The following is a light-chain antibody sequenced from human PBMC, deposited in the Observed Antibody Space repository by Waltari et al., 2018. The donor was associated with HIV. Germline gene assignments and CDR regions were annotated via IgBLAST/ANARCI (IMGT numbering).Light chain of an antibody. Sequence: EIVMTQSPPTLSVSPGERATLSRSASQTISSNLAWYQHKPGQSPRLLIYAASTRATGIPARFSASGSGTEFTLTISSLQSEDFAVYYCQQYSHWPLMYNFGQGTKLEIK. CDR3: QQYSHWPLMYN. V-gene: IGKV3-15*01. CDR2: AAS. J-gene: IGKJ2*01. CDR1: QTISSN.